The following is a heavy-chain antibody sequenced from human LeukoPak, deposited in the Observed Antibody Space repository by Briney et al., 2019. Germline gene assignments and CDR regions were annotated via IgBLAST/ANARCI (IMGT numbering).Heavy chain of an antibody. CDR1: GGSISSYY. Sequence: SETLSLTCTVSGGSISSYYWSWIRQPPGKGLERIGYTYYSGSTNYNPSLKSRVTISVDTSKNQFSLKLSSVTAADTAVYYCARAPSMLRYFDWLLQDYYYYMDVWGKGTTVTISS. CDR3: ARAPSMLRYFDWLLQDYYYYMDV. CDR2: TYYSGST. D-gene: IGHD3-9*01. V-gene: IGHV4-59*01. J-gene: IGHJ6*03.